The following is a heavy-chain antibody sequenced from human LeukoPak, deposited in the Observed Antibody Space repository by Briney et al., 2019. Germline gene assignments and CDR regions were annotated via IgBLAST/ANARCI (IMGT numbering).Heavy chain of an antibody. V-gene: IGHV4-34*01. D-gene: IGHD6-13*01. Sequence: SETLSLTCAVYGGSFSGYYWSWIRQPPGKGLEWIGEINHSGSTNYNPSLKSRVTISVDTSTTQFSLKLSSVTAADTAVYYCARSPYSSNWYYLDYWGQGTLVTVSS. J-gene: IGHJ4*02. CDR2: INHSGST. CDR1: GGSFSGYY. CDR3: ARSPYSSNWYYLDY.